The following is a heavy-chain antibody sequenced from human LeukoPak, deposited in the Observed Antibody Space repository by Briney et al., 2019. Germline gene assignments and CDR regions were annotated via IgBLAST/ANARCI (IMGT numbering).Heavy chain of an antibody. CDR1: GGSISSYY. V-gene: IGHV4-4*07. D-gene: IGHD6-25*01. CDR3: ARLAAGHDY. J-gene: IGHJ4*02. Sequence: SETLSLTCTVSGGSISSYYWSWIRQPAGKGLEWIGRVYTFGSTNDNPSLKSRVTMSMDTSKDQFSLKLTSVTAADTAVYYCARLAAGHDYWGRGILVTVSS. CDR2: VYTFGST.